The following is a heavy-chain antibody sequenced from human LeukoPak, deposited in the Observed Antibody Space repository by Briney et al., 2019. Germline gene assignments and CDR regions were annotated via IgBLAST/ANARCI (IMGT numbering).Heavy chain of an antibody. Sequence: GGSLRLSCAASGFSFDDYVMNWVRQAPGKGLESVSSISASDTYINYADSLKGRFTISRDNAKNSLYLQMNSLRAEDTAVYYCAREPSGGYCSSSSCSRYFQHWGQGTLVTVSS. V-gene: IGHV3-21*01. CDR1: GFSFDDYV. CDR3: AREPSGGYCSSSSCSRYFQH. CDR2: ISASDTYI. J-gene: IGHJ1*01. D-gene: IGHD2-2*01.